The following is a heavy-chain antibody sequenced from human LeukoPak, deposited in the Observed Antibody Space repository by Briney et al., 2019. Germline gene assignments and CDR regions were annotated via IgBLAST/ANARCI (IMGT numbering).Heavy chain of an antibody. CDR2: NNHSGST. Sequence: SETLSLTCAVYGGSFSGYYWSWIRQPPGKGLEWIGENNHSGSTNYNPSPKSRVTISVDTSKNQFSLKLSSVTAADTAVYYCARGNDYGDYVVGPWFDPWGQGTLVTVSS. V-gene: IGHV4-34*01. CDR3: ARGNDYGDYVVGPWFDP. D-gene: IGHD4-17*01. J-gene: IGHJ5*02. CDR1: GGSFSGYY.